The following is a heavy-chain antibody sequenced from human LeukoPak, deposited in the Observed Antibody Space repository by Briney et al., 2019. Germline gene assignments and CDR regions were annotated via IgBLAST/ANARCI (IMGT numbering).Heavy chain of an antibody. V-gene: IGHV4-34*01. J-gene: IGHJ4*02. CDR3: ARGDDGANYFDY. CDR1: GGSFSGYY. D-gene: IGHD3-10*01. CDR2: INHSAST. Sequence: PSETLSLTCAVYGGSFSGYYWSWIRQPPGKGLEWIGEINHSASTNYNSSLKSRVTISVDTSKNQFSLKLSSVTAADTAVYYCARGDDGANYFDYWGQGTLVTVSS.